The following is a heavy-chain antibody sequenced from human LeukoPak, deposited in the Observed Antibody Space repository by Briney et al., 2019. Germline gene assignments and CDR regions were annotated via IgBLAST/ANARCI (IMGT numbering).Heavy chain of an antibody. CDR1: GFTFSSYG. Sequence: GGSLRPSCAASGFTFSSYGMHWVRQAPGKGLEWVAVISYDGSNKYYADSVKGRFTISRDNSKNTLYLQMNSLRAEDTAVYYCAKGSRGYSYGYRAVYYYYYYGMDVWGQGTTVTVSS. CDR2: ISYDGSNK. J-gene: IGHJ6*02. D-gene: IGHD5-18*01. V-gene: IGHV3-30*18. CDR3: AKGSRGYSYGYRAVYYYYYYGMDV.